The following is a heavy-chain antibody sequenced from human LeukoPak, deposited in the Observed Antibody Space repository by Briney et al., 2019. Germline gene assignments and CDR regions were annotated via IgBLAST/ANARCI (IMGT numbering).Heavy chain of an antibody. J-gene: IGHJ5*02. V-gene: IGHV1-69*13. D-gene: IGHD6-13*01. CDR3: AADDPKYSSSWDWFDP. CDR1: GGTFSSYA. CDR2: IIPIFGTA. Sequence: SAKVSCKASGGTFSSYAISWVRQAPGQGLEWMGGIIPIFGTANYAQKFQGRVTITADESTSTAYMELSSLRSEDTAVYYCAADDPKYSSSWDWFDPWGQGTLVTVSS.